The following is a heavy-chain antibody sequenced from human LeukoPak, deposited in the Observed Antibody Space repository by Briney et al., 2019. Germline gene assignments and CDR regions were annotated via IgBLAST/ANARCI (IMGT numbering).Heavy chain of an antibody. J-gene: IGHJ4*02. CDR1: GYTFTGYY. V-gene: IGHV1-2*02. CDR2: INPNSGGT. CDR3: AREPSGWLALDY. D-gene: IGHD6-19*01. Sequence: ASVKVSCTASGYTFTGYYMHWVRQAPGQGFEWMGWINPNSGGTNFAQKFQGRVTITRDTSISTAYMELSRLRSDDTAVYFCAREPSGWLALDYWGQGTMVTVSS.